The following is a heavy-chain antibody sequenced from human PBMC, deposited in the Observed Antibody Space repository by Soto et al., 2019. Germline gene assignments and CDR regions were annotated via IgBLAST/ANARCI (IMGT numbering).Heavy chain of an antibody. J-gene: IGHJ6*02. V-gene: IGHV3-23*01. D-gene: IGHD3-10*01. CDR2: ISGSGGST. Sequence: GGSLRLSCAASGFTFSSYAMSWVRQAPGKGLEWVSAISGSGGSTYYADSVKGRFTISRDNSKNTLYLQMKSLRAEDTTVYYCAKSESISWGSGSYSPYYYGMDVWGQGTTVTVSS. CDR3: AKSESISWGSGSYSPYYYGMDV. CDR1: GFTFSSYA.